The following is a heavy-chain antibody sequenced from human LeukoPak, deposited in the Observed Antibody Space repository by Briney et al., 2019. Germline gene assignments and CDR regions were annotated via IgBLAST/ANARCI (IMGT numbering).Heavy chain of an antibody. CDR3: ARESGTTQGPYYFDY. V-gene: IGHV1-46*01. D-gene: IGHD1-7*01. J-gene: IGHJ4*02. CDR2: INPSGGST. CDR1: GYTFTSYY. Sequence: GASVKVSCKASGYTFTSYYMHWVRQAPGQGLEWMGIINPSGGSTSYAQRFQGRVTMARDTSTSTVYMELSSLRSEDTAVYYCARESGTTQGPYYFDYWGQGTLVTVSS.